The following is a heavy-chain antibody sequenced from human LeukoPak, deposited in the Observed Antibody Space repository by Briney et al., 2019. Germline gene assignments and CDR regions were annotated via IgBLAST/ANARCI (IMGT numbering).Heavy chain of an antibody. CDR1: GYTFTSHD. Sequence: ASVKDSCKASGYTFTSHDINWVRQAAGQGLEWMGWMNPNSGHTGYAQKFQGRVTFTRNTSMTTAYMELSSLRSEDTALYYCARYYDLIKGEIWFDPWGQGTLVTVSS. CDR2: MNPNSGHT. V-gene: IGHV1-8*03. CDR3: ARYYDLIKGEIWFDP. J-gene: IGHJ5*02. D-gene: IGHD3-22*01.